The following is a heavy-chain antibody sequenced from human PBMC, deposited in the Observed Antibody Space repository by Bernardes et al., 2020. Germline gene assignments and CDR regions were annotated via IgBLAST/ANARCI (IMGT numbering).Heavy chain of an antibody. CDR3: ARGLHDRYYYDSSGYAPLDY. CDR1: GYTFTSYG. Sequence: ASVKVSCKASGYTFTSYGISWVRQAPGQGLEWMGWISAYNGNTNYAQKLQGRVTMTTDTSTSTAYMELRSLRSDDTAVYYCARGLHDRYYYDSSGYAPLDYWGQGTLVTVSS. J-gene: IGHJ4*02. CDR2: ISAYNGNT. D-gene: IGHD3-22*01. V-gene: IGHV1-18*01.